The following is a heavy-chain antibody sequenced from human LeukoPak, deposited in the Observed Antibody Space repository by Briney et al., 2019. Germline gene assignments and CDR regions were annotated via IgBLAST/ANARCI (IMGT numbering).Heavy chain of an antibody. J-gene: IGHJ5*02. D-gene: IGHD3-10*01. CDR3: ARGGYYGSGSYARFDP. CDR2: IYYSGST. Sequence: PSETLSLTSTVSGVSISSSSYYWGWIRQPPGKGLEWIGSIYYSGSTYYNQSPKSRVTISVDTSKNQFFLKLSSVTAADTAVYYCARGGYYGSGSYARFDPWGQGTLVTVSS. CDR1: GVSISSSSYY. V-gene: IGHV4-39*01.